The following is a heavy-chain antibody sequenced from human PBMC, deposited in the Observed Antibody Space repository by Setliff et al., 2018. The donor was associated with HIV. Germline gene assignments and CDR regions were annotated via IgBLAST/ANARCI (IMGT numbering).Heavy chain of an antibody. Sequence: GGSLRLSCAASGFTLSNYAMNWVRQAPGKGLEWVSAISGSGGSTYYADSVKGRFTISRDNSKNTLYLQMSSLRAEDTAVYYCAKDVAPSIWGQGTMVTVSS. V-gene: IGHV3-23*01. CDR3: AKDVAPSI. CDR2: ISGSGGST. D-gene: IGHD2-15*01. J-gene: IGHJ3*02. CDR1: GFTLSNYA.